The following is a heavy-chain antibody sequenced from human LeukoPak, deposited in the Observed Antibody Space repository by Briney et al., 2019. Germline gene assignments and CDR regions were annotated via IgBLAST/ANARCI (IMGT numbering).Heavy chain of an antibody. Sequence: SETLSLTCTVSGGSISSSSYYWGWIRQPPGKGLEWIGEINHSGSTNYNPSLKSRVTISVDTSKNQFSLKLSSVTAADTAVYYCASRDNSSSSFYWGQGTLVTVSS. V-gene: IGHV4-39*07. J-gene: IGHJ4*02. CDR2: INHSGST. CDR1: GGSISSSSYY. CDR3: ASRDNSSSSFY. D-gene: IGHD6-6*01.